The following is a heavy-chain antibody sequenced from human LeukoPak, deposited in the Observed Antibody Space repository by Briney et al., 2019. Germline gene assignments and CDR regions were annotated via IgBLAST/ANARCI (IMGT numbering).Heavy chain of an antibody. Sequence: GGSLRLSCAASGFTFRTSSMTWVPQAPGKGLDWVSSISYASDTYYAGSVKGRFTISRDNSKNTLYLHINSLRAEDMAVYYCAKGGISEDGLDSWGQGTLVTVSS. CDR2: ISYASDT. CDR3: AKGGISEDGLDS. J-gene: IGHJ4*02. CDR1: GFTFRTSS. V-gene: IGHV3-23*01. D-gene: IGHD1-14*01.